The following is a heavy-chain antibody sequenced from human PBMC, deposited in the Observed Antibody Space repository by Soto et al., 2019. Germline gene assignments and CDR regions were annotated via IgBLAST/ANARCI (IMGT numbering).Heavy chain of an antibody. J-gene: IGHJ4*03. V-gene: IGHV4-59*08. CDR1: GGTMISLC. CDR3: ARRLVATETFAY. Sequence: SHSNSDFGGTMISLCWSWIRQPPGRGLEWIGFIYYAGSTKYNPSLNSRVTISVDTSKNQFSLTVTSVTAADTAVYYCARRLVATETFAYWVQGTTVTVSS. CDR2: IYYAGST. D-gene: IGHD5-12*01.